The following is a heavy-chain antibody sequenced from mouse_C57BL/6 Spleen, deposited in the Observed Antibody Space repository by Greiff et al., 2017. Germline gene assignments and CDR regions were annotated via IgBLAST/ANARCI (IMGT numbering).Heavy chain of an antibody. Sequence: EVKLVESGEGLVKPGGSLKLSCAASGFTFSSYAMSWVRQTPEKRLEWVAYISSGGDYIYYADTVKGRFTISRDNARNTLYLQMSSLKAEDTAMYYCTRDDGYYPLAYWGQGTLVTV. CDR1: GFTFSSYA. J-gene: IGHJ3*01. CDR3: TRDDGYYPLAY. D-gene: IGHD2-3*01. CDR2: ISSGGDYI. V-gene: IGHV5-9-1*02.